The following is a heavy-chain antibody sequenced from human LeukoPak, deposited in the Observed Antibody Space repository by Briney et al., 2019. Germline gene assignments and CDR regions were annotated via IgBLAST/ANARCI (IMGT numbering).Heavy chain of an antibody. J-gene: IGHJ4*02. CDR1: GGSITSPHYY. CDR2: IYYSGST. D-gene: IGHD4/OR15-4a*01. V-gene: IGHV4-39*01. CDR3: ARWPANLANFDY. Sequence: SETLSLTCTVSGGSITSPHYYWGWIRQPPGKGLEWIGSIYYSGSTYYNPSLKSRVTVSVDTSKNQFSLKLNSVTAADTAVYYCARWPANLANFDYWGQGTLVTVSS.